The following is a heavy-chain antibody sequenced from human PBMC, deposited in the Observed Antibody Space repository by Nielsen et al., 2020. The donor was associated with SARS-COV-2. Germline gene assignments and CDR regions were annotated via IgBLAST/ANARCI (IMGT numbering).Heavy chain of an antibody. J-gene: IGHJ6*02. D-gene: IGHD6-13*01. Sequence: ASVKVSCKASGYTFTSYGISWVRQAPGQGLEWMGWISAYNGNTNYAQKLQGRVTMTRNTSISTAYMELSSLRSEDTAVYYCARGRYSSSWYHIEICGMDVWGQGTTVTVSS. V-gene: IGHV1-18*04. CDR2: ISAYNGNT. CDR1: GYTFTSYG. CDR3: ARGRYSSSWYHIEICGMDV.